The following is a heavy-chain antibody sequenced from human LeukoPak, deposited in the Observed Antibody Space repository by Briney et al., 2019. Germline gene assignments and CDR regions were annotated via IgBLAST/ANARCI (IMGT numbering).Heavy chain of an antibody. V-gene: IGHV4-31*03. CDR2: IYYSGST. D-gene: IGHD2-2*01. Sequence: PSETLSLTCTVSGGSISSGGYYWSWIRQHPGKGLEWIGYIYYSGSTYYNPSLKSRVTISVDTSKNQFSLKLSSVTAADTAVYYCARGNIVVVPAAYYYYGMDVWGQGTTVTVSS. J-gene: IGHJ6*02. CDR1: GGSISSGGYY. CDR3: ARGNIVVVPAAYYYYGMDV.